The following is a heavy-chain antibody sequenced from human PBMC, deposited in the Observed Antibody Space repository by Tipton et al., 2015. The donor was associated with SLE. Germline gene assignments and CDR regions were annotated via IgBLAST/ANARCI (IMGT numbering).Heavy chain of an antibody. V-gene: IGHV4-59*12. CDR3: ARTGGVVGATDY. J-gene: IGHJ4*02. CDR2: IYYSGST. Sequence: TLSLTCTVSGGSISSYYWSWIRQPPGKGLEWIGYIYYSGSTNYNPSLKSRVTMSVDTSKNQFSLKLSSVTAADTAVYYCARTGGVVGATDYWGQGTLVTVSS. D-gene: IGHD1-26*01. CDR1: GGSISSYY.